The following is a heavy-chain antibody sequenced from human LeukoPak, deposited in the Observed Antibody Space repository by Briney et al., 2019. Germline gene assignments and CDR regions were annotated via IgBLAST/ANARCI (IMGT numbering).Heavy chain of an antibody. CDR3: ARQLGYCAAGTCYFDS. V-gene: IGHV3-21*04. Sequence: PGGSLRLSCAVSGFAISTYAMAWVRQAPGKGLEWISSLSSGRSPFYSDSLEGRLTMSSDNARNTLYLQMDNLRGEDTAMYYCARQLGYCAAGTCYFDSWGHGTQVTVSS. J-gene: IGHJ4*01. D-gene: IGHD2-8*02. CDR1: GFAISTYA. CDR2: LSSGRSP.